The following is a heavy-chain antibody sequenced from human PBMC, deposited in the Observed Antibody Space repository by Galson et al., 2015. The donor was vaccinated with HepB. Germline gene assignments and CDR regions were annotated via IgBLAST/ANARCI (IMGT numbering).Heavy chain of an antibody. Sequence: SLRLSCAASGFTFSSYAMSWVRQAPGKGLEWVSALSGSGGSTYYADSVEGRFTISRDNSKNTLDLQMNSLRAEDTAVYYCAKGPRIPMFGLVIKGSRPCCFDPWGQGTLLTVSS. D-gene: IGHD3-3*01. CDR2: LSGSGGST. CDR3: AKGPRIPMFGLVIKGSRPCCFDP. CDR1: GFTFSSYA. J-gene: IGHJ5*02. V-gene: IGHV3-23*01.